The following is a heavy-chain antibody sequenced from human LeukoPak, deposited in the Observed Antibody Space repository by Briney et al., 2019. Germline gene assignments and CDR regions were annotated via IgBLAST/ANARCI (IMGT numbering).Heavy chain of an antibody. Sequence: SETLSLTCAVSGGSISSGGYSWSWIRQPPGKGLEWIGYIYHSGSTYYNPSLKSRVTISVDTSKNQFSLKLSSVTAADTAVYYCARRGRGYYFDYWGQGTLVTVSS. CDR1: GGSISSGGYS. V-gene: IGHV4-30-2*03. D-gene: IGHD3-10*01. CDR2: IYHSGST. J-gene: IGHJ4*02. CDR3: ARRGRGYYFDY.